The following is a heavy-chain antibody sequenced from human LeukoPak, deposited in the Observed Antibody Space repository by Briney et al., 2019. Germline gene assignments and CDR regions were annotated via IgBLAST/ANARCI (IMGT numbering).Heavy chain of an antibody. J-gene: IGHJ4*02. Sequence: SGKAPSKASGSALTSYEINWGRRATGQGVGWMGWMNPNSGNTGYAQTFQGRVPITSNTSISTAYLELSSLRSQATAVYYCARVSQLRLGIVVVITSGRRYYFDYWGQGTLVTVSS. D-gene: IGHD3-22*01. CDR3: ARVSQLRLGIVVVITSGRRYYFDY. CDR1: GSALTSYE. V-gene: IGHV1-8*01. CDR2: MNPNSGNT.